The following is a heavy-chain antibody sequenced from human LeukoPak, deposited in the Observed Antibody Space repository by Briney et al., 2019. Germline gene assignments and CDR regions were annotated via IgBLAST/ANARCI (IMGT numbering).Heavy chain of an antibody. D-gene: IGHD3-10*01. J-gene: IGHJ4*02. CDR3: ARNYYGSGSYYTLDS. V-gene: IGHV6-1*01. Sequence: SQTLSLTCTISGDSVSSNKAAWNWIRQSPSRGLEWLGRTYYDSQWYRDYAVSVKSRMTVNPDTSKNRFSLHLNSVTPEDTAVYYCARNYYGSGSYYTLDSWGPVTLVTVSS. CDR2: TYYDSQWYR. CDR1: GDSVSSNKAA.